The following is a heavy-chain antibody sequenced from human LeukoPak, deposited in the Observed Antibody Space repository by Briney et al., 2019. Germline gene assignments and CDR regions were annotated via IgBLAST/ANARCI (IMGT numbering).Heavy chain of an antibody. D-gene: IGHD6-13*01. J-gene: IGHJ6*03. CDR2: IHTSGST. CDR1: GDSISGYY. CDR3: ARHGRAAAGRYSYYYMEV. V-gene: IGHV4-4*09. Sequence: SETLSLICTVSGDSISGYYWSWIRQPPGKGLEWIGYIHTSGSTLYNPPLKSRISMSVDTSKNQFSLRLSSVTAADTALYYCARHGRAAAGRYSYYYMEVWGKGTTVTVSS.